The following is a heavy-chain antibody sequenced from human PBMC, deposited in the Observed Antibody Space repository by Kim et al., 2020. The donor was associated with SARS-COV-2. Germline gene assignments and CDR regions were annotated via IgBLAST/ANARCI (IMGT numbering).Heavy chain of an antibody. V-gene: IGHV3-23*01. J-gene: IGHJ5*01. CDR3: VRALNVASDDF. Sequence: NTFYAESVKGRFTISRDNSTGTVYLQMINLRVDDTARYFCVRALNVASDDFWGHGVVVTVSS. D-gene: IGHD2-21*01. CDR2: NT.